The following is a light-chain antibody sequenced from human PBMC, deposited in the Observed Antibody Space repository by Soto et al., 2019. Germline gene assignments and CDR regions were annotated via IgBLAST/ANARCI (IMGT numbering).Light chain of an antibody. CDR3: SSYAGRNIPDV. CDR2: EVT. V-gene: IGLV2-8*01. CDR1: SSDVGGYNY. Sequence: QSVLTQPPSASGSPGQSVTISCTGASSDVGGYNYVSWYQQYPGKAPRLMIYEVTKRPSGVPDRFSGSKSGNTASLTVSGFQVEDEADYYCSSYAGRNIPDVFGTGTKVTVL. J-gene: IGLJ1*01.